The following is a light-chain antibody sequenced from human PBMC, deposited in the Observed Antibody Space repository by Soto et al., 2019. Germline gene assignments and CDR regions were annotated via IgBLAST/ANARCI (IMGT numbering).Light chain of an antibody. CDR3: LQHDSFPYT. V-gene: IGKV1-5*01. Sequence: DIHMTQSPSSLSVSVGDRVTITCRTSQNINAWLAWYQQRPGQAPKLLIYDASTVQSGVPSRFSGSGSGTEFTLTISSLQPDDSATYYCLQHDSFPYTFGQGTRLEI. CDR1: QNINAW. J-gene: IGKJ2*01. CDR2: DAS.